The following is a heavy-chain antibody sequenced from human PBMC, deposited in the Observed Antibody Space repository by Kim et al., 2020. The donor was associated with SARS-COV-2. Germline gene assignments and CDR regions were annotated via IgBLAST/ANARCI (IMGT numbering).Heavy chain of an antibody. Sequence: GGSLRLSCAASGFTFSSYSMNWVRQAPGKGLEWVSYISSSSSTIYYADSVKGRFTISRDNAKNSLYLQMNSLRDEDTAVYYCARVWQLTIIEDMDVWGQGTTVTVSS. CDR3: ARVWQLTIIEDMDV. CDR2: ISSSSSTI. CDR1: GFTFSSYS. V-gene: IGHV3-48*02. J-gene: IGHJ6*02. D-gene: IGHD6-6*01.